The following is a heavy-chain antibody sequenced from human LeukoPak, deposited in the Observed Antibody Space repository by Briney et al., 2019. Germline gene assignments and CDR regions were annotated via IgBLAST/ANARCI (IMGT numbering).Heavy chain of an antibody. J-gene: IGHJ2*01. D-gene: IGHD1-26*01. CDR2: INPSGGST. CDR3: ARDGGGSLGVKWYFDL. CDR1: GYTFTSYY. V-gene: IGHV1-46*01. Sequence: ASVKVSCKASGYTFTSYYMHWVRQAPGQGLEWMGIINPSGGSTSYAQKFQGRVTMTRDTSTRTGYMEISSLRSEDTAVYYCARDGGGSLGVKWYFDLWGRGTLVTVSS.